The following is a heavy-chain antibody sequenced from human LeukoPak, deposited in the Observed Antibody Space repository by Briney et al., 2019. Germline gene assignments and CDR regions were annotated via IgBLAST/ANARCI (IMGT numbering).Heavy chain of an antibody. Sequence: GGSLRLSCAASGFTFRTYDVSWVRQAPGKGLEGVSGISWNSGSIGYADSVKGRFTISRDNAKNSLYLQMNSLRAEDTALYYCAKDIWIVGATRVAFDIWGQGTMVTVSS. CDR2: ISWNSGSI. V-gene: IGHV3-9*01. CDR3: AKDIWIVGATRVAFDI. D-gene: IGHD1-26*01. CDR1: GFTFRTYD. J-gene: IGHJ3*02.